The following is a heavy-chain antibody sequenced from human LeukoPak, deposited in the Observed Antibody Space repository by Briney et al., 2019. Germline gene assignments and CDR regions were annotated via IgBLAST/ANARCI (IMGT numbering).Heavy chain of an antibody. D-gene: IGHD6-13*01. CDR2: INPNSGGT. J-gene: IGHJ4*02. CDR3: AILGPAAGPVFDY. Sequence: GASVKVSCKASGYTFTGYYMHWVRQAPGQGLEWMGWINPNSGGTNYAQKFQGWVTMTRDTSISTAYMELSRLRSDDTAVYYCAILGPAAGPVFDYWGQGTLVTVSS. CDR1: GYTFTGYY. V-gene: IGHV1-2*04.